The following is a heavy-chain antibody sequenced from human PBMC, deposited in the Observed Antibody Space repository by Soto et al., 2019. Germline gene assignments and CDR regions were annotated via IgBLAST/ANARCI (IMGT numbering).Heavy chain of an antibody. V-gene: IGHV3-7*01. J-gene: IGHJ4*02. CDR1: DFSFRSYW. CDR2: INEDGSQK. D-gene: IGHD5-18*01. CDR3: ARVGRYGWDFDH. Sequence: VRLSCAASDFSFRSYWMTWVRQAPGKGLEWVALINEDGSQKYYVGSVKGRFIISRDNAKDSVYMQMDSLRAGDTAVYFCARVGRYGWDFDHWGQGTMVTVSS.